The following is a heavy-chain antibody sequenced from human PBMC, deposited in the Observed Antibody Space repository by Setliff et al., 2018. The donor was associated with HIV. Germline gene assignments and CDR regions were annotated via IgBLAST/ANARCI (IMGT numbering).Heavy chain of an antibody. CDR1: GDSISSYY. V-gene: IGHV4-59*12. D-gene: IGHD2-21*01. CDR3: ARASRWGSIPFDY. Sequence: PSETLSLTCNVSGDSISSYYWSWIRQPPGKGLEWIGEINHSGSTNYNPSLKSRVTISVDTSKNQFPLKLNSVTAADTAVYFCARASRWGSIPFDYWGQGTLVTVSS. CDR2: INHSGST. J-gene: IGHJ4*02.